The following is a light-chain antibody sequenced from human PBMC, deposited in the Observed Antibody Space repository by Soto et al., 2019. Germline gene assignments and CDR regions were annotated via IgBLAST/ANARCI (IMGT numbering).Light chain of an antibody. CDR1: SSNVGSNY. J-gene: IGLJ2*01. Sequence: QAVVPQPTSESGTPGQRVTISCSGSSSNVGSNYVSWYRQFPGTAPEVLMYNNDLRPSGVPDRFSGSKSGTSASLAISWLRSEDEAEYYYAAWDDSLSALLFGGGTKLTVL. CDR2: NND. V-gene: IGLV1-47*01. CDR3: AAWDDSLSALL.